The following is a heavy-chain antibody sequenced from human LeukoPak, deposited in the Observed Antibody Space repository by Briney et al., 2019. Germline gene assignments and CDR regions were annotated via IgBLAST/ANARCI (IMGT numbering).Heavy chain of an antibody. D-gene: IGHD5-24*01. CDR3: AREGGDGYKHDAFDI. CDR1: GFTFSSYS. J-gene: IGHJ3*02. CDR2: IYSGGST. V-gene: IGHV3-66*02. Sequence: PGGSLRLSCAASGFTFSSYSMNWVRQAPGKGLEWVSVIYSGGSTYYADSVKGRFTISRDNSKNTLYLQMNSLRAEDTAVYYCAREGGDGYKHDAFDIWGQGTMVTVSS.